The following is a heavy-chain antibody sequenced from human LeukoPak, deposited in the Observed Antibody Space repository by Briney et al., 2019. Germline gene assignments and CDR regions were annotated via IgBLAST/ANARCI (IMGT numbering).Heavy chain of an antibody. CDR3: ARDSSSPNFFDY. D-gene: IGHD6-6*01. V-gene: IGHV4-30-2*01. CDR2: IYHSGST. Sequence: SETPSLTCTVSGGSISSGGYYWSWIRQPPGKGLEWIGYIYHSGSTYYNPSLKSRVTISVDRSKNQFSLKLSSVTAADTAVYYCARDSSSPNFFDYWGQGVLVTVSS. J-gene: IGHJ4*02. CDR1: GGSISSGGYY.